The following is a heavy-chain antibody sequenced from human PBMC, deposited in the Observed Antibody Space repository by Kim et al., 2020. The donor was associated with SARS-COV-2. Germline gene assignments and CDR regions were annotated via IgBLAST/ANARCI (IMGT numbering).Heavy chain of an antibody. J-gene: IGHJ2*01. CDR3: ARPRVTATRARYFDL. CDR1: GFSFSDYY. D-gene: IGHD2-21*02. Sequence: GSLRLSCVVSGFSFSDYYMSWIRQAPGKGLEWVSYISPSGNTIYYADSVRGRFTISRDNAKNSLYLQMNSLRAEDTAVYYCARPRVTATRARYFDLWGRGTLVTVSS. V-gene: IGHV3-11*01. CDR2: ISPSGNTI.